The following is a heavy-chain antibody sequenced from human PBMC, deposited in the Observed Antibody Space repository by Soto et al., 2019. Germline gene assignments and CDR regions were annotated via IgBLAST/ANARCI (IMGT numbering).Heavy chain of an antibody. V-gene: IGHV1-18*04. CDR2: ISAYNGNT. D-gene: IGHD6-19*01. CDR3: ARDRLRAYSSGWYFQYYFDY. CDR1: GYTFTSYC. J-gene: IGHJ4*02. Sequence: ASVKVSCKASGYTFTSYCISWVLQAPGQGLEWMGWISAYNGNTNYAQKLQGRVTMTTDTSTSTAYMELRSLRSDDTAVYYCARDRLRAYSSGWYFQYYFDYWGQGTLVTVSS.